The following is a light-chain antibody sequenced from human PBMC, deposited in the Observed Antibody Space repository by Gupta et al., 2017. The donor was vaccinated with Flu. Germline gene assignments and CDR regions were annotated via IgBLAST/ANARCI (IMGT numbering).Light chain of an antibody. CDR1: QSISNN. Sequence: ATLSVSLGERVTLSCRASQSISNNLAWYQQKPGQPPRLLIYNAYTRATDIPARFSGAGSGTDFTLTINSLRSEDFAVYYCQQYSDRPPWTFGPGTKVDLK. J-gene: IGKJ1*01. V-gene: IGKV3-15*01. CDR2: NAY. CDR3: QQYSDRPPWT.